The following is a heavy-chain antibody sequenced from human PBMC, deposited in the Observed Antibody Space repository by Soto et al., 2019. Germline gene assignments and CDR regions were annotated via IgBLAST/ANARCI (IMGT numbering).Heavy chain of an antibody. CDR1: GGTFSSYA. CDR2: IIPIFGTA. CDR3: ASREWLRLRVDYYYYGMDV. V-gene: IGHV1-69*13. Sequence: GASVKVSCKASGGTFSSYAISWVRQAPGQGLEWMGGIIPIFGTANYAQKFQGRVTITADESTSTAYMELSSLRSEDTAVYYCASREWLRLRVDYYYYGMDVWGQGTTVTVSS. J-gene: IGHJ6*02. D-gene: IGHD5-12*01.